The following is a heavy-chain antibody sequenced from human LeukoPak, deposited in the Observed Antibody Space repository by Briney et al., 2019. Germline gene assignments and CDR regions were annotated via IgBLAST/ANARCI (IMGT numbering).Heavy chain of an antibody. V-gene: IGHV4-38-2*02. J-gene: IGHJ4*02. D-gene: IGHD3-3*01. CDR1: GYSISSGYY. Sequence: PSETLSLTCTVSGYSISSGYYWGWIRQPPGKGLEWIGSIYHSGSTYYNPSLKSRVTISVDTSKNQFSLKLSSVTAADTAVYYCARGRFLSYWGQGTLVTVSS. CDR3: ARGRFLSY. CDR2: IYHSGST.